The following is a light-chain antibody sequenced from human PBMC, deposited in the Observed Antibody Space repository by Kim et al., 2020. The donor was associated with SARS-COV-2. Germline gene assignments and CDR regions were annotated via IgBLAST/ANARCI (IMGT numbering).Light chain of an antibody. CDR2: DVI. Sequence: QSITIPCTGTSSDVDDYTYVSWYQQHPGKAPKLMIFDVINWPSGVSNRFSGSKSGHTASLTISGLQTEDEADYYCSSYTSSSSLVVFGGGTQLTVL. J-gene: IGLJ2*01. V-gene: IGLV2-14*03. CDR1: SSDVDDYTY. CDR3: SSYTSSSSLVV.